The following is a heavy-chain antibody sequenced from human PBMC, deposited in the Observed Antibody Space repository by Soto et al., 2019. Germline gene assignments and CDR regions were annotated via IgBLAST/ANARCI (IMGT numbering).Heavy chain of an antibody. Sequence: GGSLRLSCAASGFTFSSYEMNWVRQAPGKGLEWVSYISSSGSTIYYADSVKGRFTISRDNAKNSLYLQMNSLRAEDTAVYYCSRVAGVGATSSRAFDIWGQGTTVTGSS. D-gene: IGHD1-26*01. V-gene: IGHV3-48*03. CDR2: ISSSGSTI. J-gene: IGHJ3*02. CDR3: SRVAGVGATSSRAFDI. CDR1: GFTFSSYE.